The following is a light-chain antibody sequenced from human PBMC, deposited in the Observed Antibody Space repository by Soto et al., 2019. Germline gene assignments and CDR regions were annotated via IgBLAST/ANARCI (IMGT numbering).Light chain of an antibody. Sequence: DIVMTQSPDSLAVSLGERATINCKSSQSVLYSSNNKNYLAWYQQRPGQPPNLLIYWASTRESGVPDRFSGSGSGTEFTLTISSVQADDVASYYCQQYFSFPWTFGQGTKVEIK. CDR3: QQYFSFPWT. CDR1: QSVLYSSNNKNY. J-gene: IGKJ1*01. CDR2: WAS. V-gene: IGKV4-1*01.